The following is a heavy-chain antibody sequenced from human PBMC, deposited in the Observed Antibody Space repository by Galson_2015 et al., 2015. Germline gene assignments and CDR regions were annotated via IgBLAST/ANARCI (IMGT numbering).Heavy chain of an antibody. Sequence: SETLSLTCAVSRGSISSGSYYWSWIRQPAGKGLEWIGYIYYSGSTNYNPSLKSRVTIPVDTSKNQFSLKLSSVTAADTAVYYCARIDYYDSSGYRTYYFDYWGQGTLVTVSS. CDR1: RGSISSGSYY. V-gene: IGHV4-61*10. J-gene: IGHJ4*02. D-gene: IGHD3-22*01. CDR2: IYYSGST. CDR3: ARIDYYDSSGYRTYYFDY.